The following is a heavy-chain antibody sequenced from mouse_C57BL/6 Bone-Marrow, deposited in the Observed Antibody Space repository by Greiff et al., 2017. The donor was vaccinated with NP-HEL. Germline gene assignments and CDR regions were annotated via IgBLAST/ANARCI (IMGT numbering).Heavy chain of an antibody. J-gene: IGHJ2*01. D-gene: IGHD1-1*02. CDR3: ARQFGGTLDY. V-gene: IGHV5-12*01. Sequence: KLVESGGGLVQPGGSLKLSCAASGFTFSDYYMYWVRQTPEKRLEWVAYISNGGGSTYYPDTVKGRFTISRDNAKNTLYLQMSRLKSEDTAMYYCARQFGGTLDYWGQGTTLTVSS. CDR2: ISNGGGST. CDR1: GFTFSDYY.